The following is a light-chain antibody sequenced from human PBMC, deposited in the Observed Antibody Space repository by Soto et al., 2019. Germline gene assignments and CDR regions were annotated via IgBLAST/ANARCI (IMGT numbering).Light chain of an antibody. CDR1: QSVTSN. Sequence: EIVMTQSPATLSVSPGERATLSCRASQSVTSNLAWYQQKPGQAPRLLMYDASTRATGIPARFSGSGSGTEFTLTISSLQSEDFAVYYCQQYHNWPLWTFGQGTQ. CDR3: QQYHNWPLWT. V-gene: IGKV3-15*01. CDR2: DAS. J-gene: IGKJ1*01.